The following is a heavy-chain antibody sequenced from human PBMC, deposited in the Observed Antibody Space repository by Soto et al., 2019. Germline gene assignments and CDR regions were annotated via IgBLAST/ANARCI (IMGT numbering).Heavy chain of an antibody. Sequence: QVQLVESGGGVVQPGRSLRLSCAASGFTFSSYAMHWVRQAPGKGLGWVAVISYDGSNKYYAESVKGRFTISRDNSKNKLYLQMNRLRAEDTAVYYCARDVTEQWLVDYWGQGTLVTVSS. V-gene: IGHV3-30-3*01. CDR3: ARDVTEQWLVDY. CDR2: ISYDGSNK. J-gene: IGHJ4*02. D-gene: IGHD6-19*01. CDR1: GFTFSSYA.